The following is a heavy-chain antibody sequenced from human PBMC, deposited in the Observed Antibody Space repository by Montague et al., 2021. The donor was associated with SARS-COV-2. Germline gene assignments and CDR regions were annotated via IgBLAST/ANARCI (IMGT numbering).Heavy chain of an antibody. Sequence: SETLSLTCAVYGGSFSGYYWSWIRQPPGKGLEWIGEINHSGSTNXNPSLKSRVTISVDTSKNQFSLKLSSVTAADTAVYYCARGPVGVAARLRYYFDQWGQGTLVTVSS. D-gene: IGHD6-6*01. J-gene: IGHJ4*02. V-gene: IGHV4-34*01. CDR3: ARGPVGVAARLRYYFDQ. CDR2: INHSGST. CDR1: GGSFSGYY.